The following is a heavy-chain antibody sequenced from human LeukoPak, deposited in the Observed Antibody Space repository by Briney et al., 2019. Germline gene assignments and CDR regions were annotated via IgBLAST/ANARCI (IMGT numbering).Heavy chain of an antibody. CDR2: ISYDGSNK. J-gene: IGHJ4*02. D-gene: IGHD3-22*01. V-gene: IGHV3-30*18. Sequence: GGSLRLSCAASGFTFSAYSMMWVRQAPGKGLEWVAVISYDGSNKYYADSVKGGFTISRDNSKNTLYLQMNSLRAEDTAVYYCAKCLMYYYDSSPDYWAREPWSPSPQ. CDR1: GFTFSAYS. CDR3: AKCLMYYYDSSPDY.